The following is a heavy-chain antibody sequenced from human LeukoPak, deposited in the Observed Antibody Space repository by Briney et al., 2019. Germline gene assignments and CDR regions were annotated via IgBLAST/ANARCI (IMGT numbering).Heavy chain of an antibody. D-gene: IGHD3-10*01. CDR2: INPNSGGT. Sequence: ASVKVSCKASGHTFTGYYMHWVRQAPGQGLEWMGWINPNSGGTNYAQKFQGRVTMTRDTSISTAYMELSRLRSDDTAVYYCARVAITMVRGVISNWFDPWGQGTLVTVSS. J-gene: IGHJ5*02. CDR1: GHTFTGYY. CDR3: ARVAITMVRGVISNWFDP. V-gene: IGHV1-2*02.